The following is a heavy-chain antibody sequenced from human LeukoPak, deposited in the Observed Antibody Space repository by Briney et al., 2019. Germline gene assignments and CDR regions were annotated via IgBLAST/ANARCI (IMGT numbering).Heavy chain of an antibody. V-gene: IGHV3-53*01. D-gene: IGHD5-24*01. J-gene: IGHJ4*02. CDR1: GGSISSGSYY. CDR3: ARLQYTYGVFDY. CDR2: IYSGGTT. Sequence: PSETLSLTCTVSGGSISSGSYYWSWVRQAPGKGLEWVSVIYSGGTTYYADSVKGRFTISRDNSKNTLYLQMNSLRAEDTAVYYCARLQYTYGVFDYWGQGTLVTVSS.